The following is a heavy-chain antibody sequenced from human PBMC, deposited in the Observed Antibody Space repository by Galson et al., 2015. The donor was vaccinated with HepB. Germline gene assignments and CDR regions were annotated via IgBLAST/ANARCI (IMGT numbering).Heavy chain of an antibody. Sequence: SLRLSCAASGFSFSGYYMTWIRQAPGKGLEWISYISGSGSTIRYADSVKGRFTISRDNAENSLYLQMNSLRAEDTAVYYCARGGVYRFWEWLMGHDYWGQGALVPVSS. CDR1: GFSFSGYY. CDR2: ISGSGSTI. V-gene: IGHV3-11*01. CDR3: ARGGVYRFWEWLMGHDY. J-gene: IGHJ4*02. D-gene: IGHD3-3*01.